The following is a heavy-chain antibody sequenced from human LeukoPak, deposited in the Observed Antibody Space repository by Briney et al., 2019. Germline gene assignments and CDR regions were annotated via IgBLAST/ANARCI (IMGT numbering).Heavy chain of an antibody. CDR2: IRYDGSNK. J-gene: IGHJ3*02. CDR1: GFTFSSHG. D-gene: IGHD2-8*01. V-gene: IGHV3-30*02. CDR3: AKGRCTNGVCYHPDAFDI. Sequence: GGSLRLSCAAPGFTFSSHGMHWVRQAPGKGLEWVAFIRYDGSNKYYADSVKGRFTISRDNSKNTLYLQMNSLRAEDTAVYYCAKGRCTNGVCYHPDAFDIWGQGTMVTVSS.